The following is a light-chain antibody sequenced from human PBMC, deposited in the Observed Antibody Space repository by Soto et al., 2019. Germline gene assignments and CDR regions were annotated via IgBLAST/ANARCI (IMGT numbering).Light chain of an antibody. V-gene: IGKV3-15*01. J-gene: IGKJ1*01. CDR2: GAS. CDR1: QSVNSY. Sequence: EIVMMQSPATLSVSPGERATLSCRASQSVNSYLAWYQQKPDQAPRLLIYGASTRATGIPARFSSSGSGTEFTLTISSLQSEDFAVYFCQQYDNWWTFGQGTKVDIK. CDR3: QQYDNWWT.